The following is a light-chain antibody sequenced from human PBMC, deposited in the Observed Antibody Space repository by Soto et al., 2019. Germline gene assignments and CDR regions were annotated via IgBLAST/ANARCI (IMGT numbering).Light chain of an antibody. CDR3: SSYTGGSSTYV. Sequence: QSALTQPRSVSGSPGQSVTISCTGTSIDVTGYNYVSWYQHHPDKAPKLIIYDVNQRPSGVPDRFSGSRSGNTASLTISGLQAEDEADYYCSSYTGGSSTYVFGTGTKGTAL. CDR1: SIDVTGYNY. J-gene: IGLJ1*01. V-gene: IGLV2-11*01. CDR2: DVN.